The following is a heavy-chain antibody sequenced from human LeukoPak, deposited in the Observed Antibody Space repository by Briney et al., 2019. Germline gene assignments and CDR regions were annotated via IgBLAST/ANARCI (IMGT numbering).Heavy chain of an antibody. V-gene: IGHV3-66*02. Sequence: GGSLRLSCAASGFTVSSNYMSWVAQAPGKELEWVSVIYSGGSTYYADSVKGRFTISRDNSKNTLYLQMNSLRAEDTAVYYCARSIVPLGYFDYWGQGTLVTVSS. CDR1: GFTVSSNY. J-gene: IGHJ4*02. CDR2: IYSGGST. CDR3: ARSIVPLGYFDY. D-gene: IGHD2-2*01.